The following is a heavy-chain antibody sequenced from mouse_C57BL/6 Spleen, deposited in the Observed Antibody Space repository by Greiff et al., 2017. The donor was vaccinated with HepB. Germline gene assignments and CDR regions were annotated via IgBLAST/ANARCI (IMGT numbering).Heavy chain of an antibody. V-gene: IGHV5-9-1*02. J-gene: IGHJ4*01. CDR2: ISSGGDYI. Sequence: EVKLVESGEGLVKPGGSLKLSCAASGFTFSSYAMSWVRQTPEKRLEWVAYISSGGDYIYYADTVKGRFTISRDNARNTLYLQLSSLKSEDTAMYYCTRGNYGNYGGDAMDYWGQGTSVTVSS. CDR3: TRGNYGNYGGDAMDY. D-gene: IGHD2-1*01. CDR1: GFTFSSYA.